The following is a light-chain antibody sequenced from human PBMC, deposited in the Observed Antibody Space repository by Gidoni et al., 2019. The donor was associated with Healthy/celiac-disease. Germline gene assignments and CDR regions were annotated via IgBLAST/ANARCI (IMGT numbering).Light chain of an antibody. Sequence: DTQMTQSPSTLSASVGDRVTITCRASQSISSWLAWYQQKPGKAPKLLIYKASSLESGVPSRFSGSKSGTEFTLTISSLQPDDFATYYCQQYNSDPWTFGQGTKVEIK. J-gene: IGKJ1*01. V-gene: IGKV1-5*03. CDR1: QSISSW. CDR3: QQYNSDPWT. CDR2: KAS.